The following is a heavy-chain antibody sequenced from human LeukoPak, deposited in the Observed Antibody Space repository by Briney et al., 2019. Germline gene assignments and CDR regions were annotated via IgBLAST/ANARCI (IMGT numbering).Heavy chain of an antibody. Sequence: GGSLRLSCAASGFTFRTYSMNWVRQAPGKGLEWIASVSKSSSYIYYADSVRGRFTISRDNANNSLYLQMNSLRAEDTAVYYCAKDYYGSGSYLGSTEFDYWGQGTLVTVSS. V-gene: IGHV3-21*04. D-gene: IGHD3-10*01. CDR3: AKDYYGSGSYLGSTEFDY. CDR1: GFTFRTYS. J-gene: IGHJ4*02. CDR2: VSKSSSYI.